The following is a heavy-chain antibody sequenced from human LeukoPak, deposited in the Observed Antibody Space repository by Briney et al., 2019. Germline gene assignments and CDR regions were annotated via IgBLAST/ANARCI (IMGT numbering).Heavy chain of an antibody. V-gene: IGHV4-39*01. D-gene: IGHD6-19*01. J-gene: IGHJ4*02. CDR2: IYYSGST. CDR1: GGSISSSSYY. Sequence: KPSETLSLTCTVSGGSISSSSYYWGWIRQPPGKGLEWIGSIYYSGSTYYNPSLKSRVTISVDTSKNQFSLKLSSVTAADTAVYYCARYSGAVAERFDYWGQGTLVTVSS. CDR3: ARYSGAVAERFDY.